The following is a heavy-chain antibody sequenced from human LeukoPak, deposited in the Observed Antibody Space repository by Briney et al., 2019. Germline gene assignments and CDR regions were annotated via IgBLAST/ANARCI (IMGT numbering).Heavy chain of an antibody. Sequence: GGSLRLSCAASGFNFNNYAMHWVRQAPGKGLEWVAVISNDGKNKDYIDSVKGRFTISRDKSKNTLYLQMDSLRVEDTAVYYCARVLEGGSSWYGSFLLWGQGTMVSVSS. CDR2: ISNDGKNK. CDR3: ARVLEGGSSWYGSFLL. CDR1: GFNFNNYA. J-gene: IGHJ3*01. D-gene: IGHD6-13*01. V-gene: IGHV3-30*03.